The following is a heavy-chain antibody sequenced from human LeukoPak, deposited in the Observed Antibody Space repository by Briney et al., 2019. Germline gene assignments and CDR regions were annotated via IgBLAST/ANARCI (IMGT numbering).Heavy chain of an antibody. CDR3: ARAPVTSCRGAYCYPFDY. Sequence: PGGSLRLSCVASGFTFSSHGMNWVRQAPGKGLEWVSGITSGTRTYYADSVKGRFAISRDNSKNTMYLQMNSLRAEDTAVYFCARAPVTSCRGAYCYPFDYWGQGTQVTVSS. CDR2: ITSGTRT. D-gene: IGHD2-21*01. V-gene: IGHV3-23*01. CDR1: GFTFSSHG. J-gene: IGHJ4*02.